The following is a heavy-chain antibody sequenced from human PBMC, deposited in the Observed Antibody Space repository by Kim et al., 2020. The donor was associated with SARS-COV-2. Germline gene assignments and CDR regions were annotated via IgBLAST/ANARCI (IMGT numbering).Heavy chain of an antibody. CDR3: ARQPPGDIVVVPAAILGNWFDP. CDR2: IYYSGST. D-gene: IGHD2-2*01. V-gene: IGHV4-39*01. J-gene: IGHJ5*02. Sequence: SETLSLTCTVSGGSISSSSYYWGWIRQPPGKGLEWIGSIYYSGSTYYNPSLKSRVTISVDTSKNQFSLKLSFVTAADTAVYYCARQPPGDIVVVPAAILGNWFDPWGQGTLVTVSS. CDR1: GGSISSSSYY.